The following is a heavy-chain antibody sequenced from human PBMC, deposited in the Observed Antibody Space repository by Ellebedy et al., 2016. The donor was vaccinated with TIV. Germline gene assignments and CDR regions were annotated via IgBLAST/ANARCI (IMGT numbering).Heavy chain of an antibody. V-gene: IGHV4-59*01. J-gene: IGHJ4*02. CDR3: ARDRRGIDY. Sequence: MPSETLSLTCTVSAGPISSYYCSWIRQPPRKGLEWIGYIYYSGSTNYNPSLKSRVTISEDTSKNQFSLKLSSVTAADTAVYYCARDRRGIDYWGQGTLVTVSS. CDR1: AGPISSYY. CDR2: IYYSGST. D-gene: IGHD1-1*01.